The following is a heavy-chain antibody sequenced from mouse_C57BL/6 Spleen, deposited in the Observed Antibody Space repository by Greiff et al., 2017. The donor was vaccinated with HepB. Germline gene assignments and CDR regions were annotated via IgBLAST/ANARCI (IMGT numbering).Heavy chain of an antibody. V-gene: IGHV1-59*01. CDR1: GYTFTSYW. Sequence: VQLQQPGAELVRPGTSVKLSCKASGYTFTSYWMHWVKQRPGQGLEWIGVIDPSDSYTNYNQKFKGKATLTVDTSSSTAYMQLSSLTSEDSAVYYCARGGDYDDNYYAMDYWGQGTSVTVSS. CDR3: ARGGDYDDNYYAMDY. J-gene: IGHJ4*01. CDR2: IDPSDSYT. D-gene: IGHD2-4*01.